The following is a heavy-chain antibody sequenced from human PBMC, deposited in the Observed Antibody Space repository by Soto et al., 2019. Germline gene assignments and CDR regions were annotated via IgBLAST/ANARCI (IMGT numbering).Heavy chain of an antibody. Sequence: PSETLSLTCTVSGGSISSGGYYWSWIRQHPGKGLEWIGYIYYSGSTYYNPSLTSRVTISVDTSKNQFSLKLSSVTAADTAVYYCATLYYYDSSGYPFDYWGQGILVTVSS. D-gene: IGHD3-22*01. CDR3: ATLYYYDSSGYPFDY. CDR2: IYYSGST. J-gene: IGHJ4*02. V-gene: IGHV4-31*03. CDR1: GGSISSGGYY.